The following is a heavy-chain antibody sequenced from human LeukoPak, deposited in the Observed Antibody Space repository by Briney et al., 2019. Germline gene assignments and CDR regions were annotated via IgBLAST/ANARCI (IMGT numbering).Heavy chain of an antibody. Sequence: GGSLRLSCAASGFNFDDYAMYWVRQSGGKGLEGVILFSGDGCSIYCVHSVKGRFPISRDNSKNSLYLQMNTLITEDTALYHCAKDISSSRRTFDYWGQGTLVTVSA. CDR3: AKDISSSRRTFDY. V-gene: IGHV3-43*02. D-gene: IGHD2-2*01. CDR1: GFNFDDYA. J-gene: IGHJ4*02. CDR2: FSGDGCSI.